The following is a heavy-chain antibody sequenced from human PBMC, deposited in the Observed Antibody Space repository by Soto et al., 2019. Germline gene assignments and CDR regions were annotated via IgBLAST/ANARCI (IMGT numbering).Heavy chain of an antibody. CDR3: ARVERGTATTVVDAFDI. CDR2: MSHSGGT. CDR1: GGFVSSGSYY. J-gene: IGHJ3*02. V-gene: IGHV4-34*01. D-gene: IGHD1-1*01. Sequence: QVQLQQWGAGLLKPSETLSLTCAVYGGFVSSGSYYWSWIRQPPGKGLEWIGEMSHSGGTHFNPSLKSRVTISVDTSKNQFSLKMSFATAADTALYYCARVERGTATTVVDAFDIWGPGTMVTVSS.